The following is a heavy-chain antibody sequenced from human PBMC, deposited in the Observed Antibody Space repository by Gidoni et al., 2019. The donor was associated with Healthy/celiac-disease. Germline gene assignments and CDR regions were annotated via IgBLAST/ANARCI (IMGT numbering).Heavy chain of an antibody. CDR2: IRSKAYGGTT. CDR3: TRDRGYDFWSGYHMDGGRDYMDV. CDR1: GFTFGDYA. J-gene: IGHJ6*03. Sequence: EVQLVESGGGLVKPGRSLRLSCTASGFTFGDYAMSWFRQAPGKGLEWVGFIRSKAYGGTTEYAASVKGRFTISRDDSKSIAYLQMNSLKTEDTAVYYCTRDRGYDFWSGYHMDGGRDYMDVWGKGTTVTVSS. D-gene: IGHD3-3*01. V-gene: IGHV3-49*05.